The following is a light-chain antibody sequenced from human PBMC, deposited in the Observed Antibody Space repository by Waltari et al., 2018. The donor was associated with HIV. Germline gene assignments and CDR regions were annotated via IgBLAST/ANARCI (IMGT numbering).Light chain of an antibody. CDR3: QVWDTTTDQWV. CDR2: DDN. CDR1: NLGSKS. Sequence: SYVLTQPPSVSVDPGETARITCGGTNLGSKSVQWYQQKPGQAPVLVIYDDNDRPSGGPGRFSGSSSGNTATLTISRVEAGEEADYYCQVWDTTTDQWVFGGGTELAVL. J-gene: IGLJ3*02. V-gene: IGLV3-21*04.